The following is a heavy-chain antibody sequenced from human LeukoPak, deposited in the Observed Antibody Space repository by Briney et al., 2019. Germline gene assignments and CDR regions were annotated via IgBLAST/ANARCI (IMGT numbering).Heavy chain of an antibody. V-gene: IGHV3-23*01. CDR1: GFTFNTYA. Sequence: PGGSLRLSCAASGFTFNTYAMNWVRQAPGKGLEWVSAISDSGGSTYYADSVKGRFTISRDNSKNTVYLQIRRLRAEDTAVYYCAKGKGSSSSSIDWWGQGTLVTVSS. CDR2: ISDSGGST. J-gene: IGHJ4*02. D-gene: IGHD2-15*01. CDR3: AKGKGSSSSSIDW.